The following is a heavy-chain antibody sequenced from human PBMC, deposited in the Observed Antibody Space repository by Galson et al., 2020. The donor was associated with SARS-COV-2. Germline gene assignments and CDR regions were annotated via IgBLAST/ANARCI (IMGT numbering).Heavy chain of an antibody. CDR1: GFTFSGSA. D-gene: IGHD1-26*01. V-gene: IGHV3-73*01. Sequence: GSLRHSCAGSGFTFSGSAMHWVRQASGKGLEWVGLIRSKANSYAPAYAASVNGRFTISRDDSKNTAYLQMNSLKTEDTAVYYCTRNVVGATIGGYFDLWGRGTLVTVSS. CDR3: TRNVVGATIGGYFDL. CDR2: IRSKANSYAP. J-gene: IGHJ2*01.